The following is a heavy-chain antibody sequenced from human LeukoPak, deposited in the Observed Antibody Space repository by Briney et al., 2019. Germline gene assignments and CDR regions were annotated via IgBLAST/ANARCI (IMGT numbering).Heavy chain of an antibody. CDR3: AKDWYITGTTLLFDY. J-gene: IGHJ4*02. D-gene: IGHD1-20*01. CDR2: ISGSGGST. V-gene: IGHV3-23*01. Sequence: GGSLRLSCAASGSTLSSYAMSWVRQAPGKGLEWVSAISGSGGSTYYADSVKGRFTISRDNSKNTLYLQMNSLRAEDTAVYYCAKDWYITGTTLLFDYWGQGTLVTVSS. CDR1: GSTLSSYA.